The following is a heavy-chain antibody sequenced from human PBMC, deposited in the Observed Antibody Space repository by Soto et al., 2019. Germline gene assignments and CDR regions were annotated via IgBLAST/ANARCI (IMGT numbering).Heavy chain of an antibody. J-gene: IGHJ6*02. CDR2: VSGSGGST. Sequence: EVQLLESGGGLVQPGGSLRLSCAASGFTFGSYAMSWVRQAPGKGLEWVSGVSGSGGSTYNADSVKGRFTISRDNSKNILYLQMNSMRADDTAVYYCAKAQFQPWLRPDYYHHGRDVWGQGTGVTVSS. CDR1: GFTFGSYA. V-gene: IGHV3-23*01. CDR3: AKAQFQPWLRPDYYHHGRDV. D-gene: IGHD6-19*01.